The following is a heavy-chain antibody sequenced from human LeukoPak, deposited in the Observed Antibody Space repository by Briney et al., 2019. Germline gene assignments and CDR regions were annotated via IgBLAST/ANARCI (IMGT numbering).Heavy chain of an antibody. Sequence: ASVKVSCKASGYTFTSYGISWVRQAPGQGLEWMGWISAYNGNTNYAQKLQGRVTMTTDTSTSTAYMELRSLRSDDTAVYYCARDLEYYYDSSGSYPHYFDYWGQGTLVTVFS. CDR1: GYTFTSYG. CDR3: ARDLEYYYDSSGSYPHYFDY. J-gene: IGHJ4*02. V-gene: IGHV1-18*01. D-gene: IGHD3-22*01. CDR2: ISAYNGNT.